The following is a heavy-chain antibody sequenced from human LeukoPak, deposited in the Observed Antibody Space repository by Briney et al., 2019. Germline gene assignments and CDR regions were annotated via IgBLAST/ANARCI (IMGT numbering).Heavy chain of an antibody. V-gene: IGHV3-30*04. Sequence: GGSLRLSCAASGFTFSSYAMHWVRQAPGEGLEWVAVISYDGSNKYYADSVKGRFTISRDNSKNTLYLQMNSLRAEDTAVYYCARYRYSYDDYWGQGTLVTVSS. J-gene: IGHJ4*02. CDR1: GFTFSSYA. CDR3: ARYRYSYDDY. CDR2: ISYDGSNK. D-gene: IGHD5-18*01.